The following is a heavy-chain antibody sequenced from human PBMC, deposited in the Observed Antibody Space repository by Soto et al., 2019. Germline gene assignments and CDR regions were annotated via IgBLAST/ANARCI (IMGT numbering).Heavy chain of an antibody. CDR1: GGTFSTYA. CDR2: IIPMFGTA. J-gene: IGHJ4*02. CDR3: ARGWETVGTTTPFAY. D-gene: IGHD1-26*01. V-gene: IGHV1-69*01. Sequence: QVQLVQSGAEVKKPGSSVKVSCKASGGTFSTYAITWVRQAPGLGLEWMGGIIPMFGTANYAQKFRGRVTVTADESTSTAHMELSSLRSEDTAVYYCARGWETVGTTTPFAYWGQGTLVTVSS.